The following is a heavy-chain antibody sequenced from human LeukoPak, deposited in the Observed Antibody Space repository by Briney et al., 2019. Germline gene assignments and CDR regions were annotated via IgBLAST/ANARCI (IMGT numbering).Heavy chain of an antibody. D-gene: IGHD2-2*01. J-gene: IGHJ4*02. CDR2: IYYSGST. Sequence: SQTLSLTCTVSGVSISSGDYYWSWIRQPPGKGLEWIGYIYYSGSTYYNPSLKSRVTISVDTSKNQFSLKLSSVTAADTAVYYCARYCSSTSCYDYWGQGTLVTVSS. V-gene: IGHV4-30-4*08. CDR3: ARYCSSTSCYDY. CDR1: GVSISSGDYY.